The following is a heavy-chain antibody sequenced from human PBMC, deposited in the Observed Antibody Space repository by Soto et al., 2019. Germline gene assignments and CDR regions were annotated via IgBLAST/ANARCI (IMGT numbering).Heavy chain of an antibody. CDR1: GFTFNNYA. CDR2: ISATGGST. Sequence: GGSLRLSCAASGFTFNNYAMNWVRQAPGKGLEWVATISATGGSTYYADSVKGRFTISRDNSKNTLYLQMNGLRVEDTAVYYCAKDRLAGNFDYWGRGTQVTVSS. CDR3: AKDRLAGNFDY. J-gene: IGHJ4*02. V-gene: IGHV3-23*01.